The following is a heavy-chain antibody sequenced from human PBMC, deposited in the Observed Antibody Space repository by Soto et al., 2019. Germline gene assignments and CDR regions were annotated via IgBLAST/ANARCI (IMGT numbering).Heavy chain of an antibody. CDR1: GFTFSSYV. CDR3: AKDYGSGWSVDY. V-gene: IGHV3-23*01. J-gene: IGHJ4*02. CDR2: INGSGDTT. Sequence: GGSLRLSCAASGFTFSSYVRSWVRQTPGKRLEWVSGINGSGDTTYYADSVKGRFTITRDNSKNTLYLQMNSLRADDTAVYYCAKDYGSGWSVDYWGQGALVTVYS. D-gene: IGHD6-19*01.